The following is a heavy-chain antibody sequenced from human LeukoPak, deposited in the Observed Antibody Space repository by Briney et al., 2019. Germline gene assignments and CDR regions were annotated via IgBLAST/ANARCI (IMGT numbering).Heavy chain of an antibody. J-gene: IGHJ4*02. Sequence: GGSLRLSCAASGFTFSSYAMNWVRQAPGKGLEWVSVISGSGDSTYYADSVKGRFTISRDNSKNTLYLQMNSLRAEDTAVYYCAKAGELRYCSGGSCYSPSDYWGQGAPVTVSS. CDR1: GFTFSSYA. V-gene: IGHV3-23*01. CDR3: AKAGELRYCSGGSCYSPSDY. CDR2: ISGSGDST. D-gene: IGHD2-15*01.